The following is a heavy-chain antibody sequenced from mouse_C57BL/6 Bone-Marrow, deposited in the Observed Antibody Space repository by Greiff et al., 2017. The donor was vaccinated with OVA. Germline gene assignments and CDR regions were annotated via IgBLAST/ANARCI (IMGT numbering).Heavy chain of an antibody. Sequence: EVKLLESGPGLVKPSQSLSLTCSVTGYSITSGYYWNWIRQFPGNKLEWMGYISYDGSNNYNPSLKNRISITRDTSKNQFFLKLNSVTTEDTATYYCARDRYYDIYAMDYWGQGTSVTVSS. V-gene: IGHV3-6*01. D-gene: IGHD2-4*01. J-gene: IGHJ4*01. CDR3: ARDRYYDIYAMDY. CDR1: GYSITSGYY. CDR2: ISYDGSN.